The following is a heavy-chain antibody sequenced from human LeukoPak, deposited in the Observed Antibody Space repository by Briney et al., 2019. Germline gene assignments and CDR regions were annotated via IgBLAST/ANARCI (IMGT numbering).Heavy chain of an antibody. CDR2: IIPIFGTA. CDR1: GYTFTSYA. CDR3: ARVVGSLLWFGESPYAAFDI. J-gene: IGHJ3*02. V-gene: IGHV1-69*13. D-gene: IGHD3-10*01. Sequence: ASVKVSCKASGYTFTSYAMNWVRQAPGQGLEWMGGIIPIFGTANYAQKFQGRVTITADESTSTAYMELSSLRSEDTAVYYCARVVGSLLWFGESPYAAFDIWGQGTMVTVSS.